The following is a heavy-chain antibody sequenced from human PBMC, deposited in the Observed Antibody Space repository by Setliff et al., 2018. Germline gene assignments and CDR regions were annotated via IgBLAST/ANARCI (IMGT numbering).Heavy chain of an antibody. V-gene: IGHV3-21*01. CDR2: ISGSSSYI. J-gene: IGHJ5*02. CDR1: GFTFSSNN. D-gene: IGHD6-6*01. CDR3: ARAPSSSSASWFDP. Sequence: GGSLSLSCAASGFTFSSNNMHWVRQAPGKGLEWVSCISGSSSYIYYADSVKGRFTISRDNAKNSLYLQMNSLRAEDTAVYYCARAPSSSSASWFDPWGQGTLVTVSS.